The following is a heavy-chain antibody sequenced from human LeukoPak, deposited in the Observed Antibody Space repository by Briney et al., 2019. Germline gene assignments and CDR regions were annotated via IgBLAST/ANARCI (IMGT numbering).Heavy chain of an antibody. CDR1: GGSISSYY. CDR2: IYYSGST. J-gene: IGHJ4*02. V-gene: IGHV4-59*01. CDR3: AKVLVGDDYGDYVFDY. D-gene: IGHD4-17*01. Sequence: PSETLSLTCTVSGGSISSYYWNWIRQPPGKGLEWIGYIYYSGSTNYNPSLKSRVTISEDTSKNQFSLKLSSVTAADTAIYYCAKVLVGDDYGDYVFDYWGQGTLVTVSS.